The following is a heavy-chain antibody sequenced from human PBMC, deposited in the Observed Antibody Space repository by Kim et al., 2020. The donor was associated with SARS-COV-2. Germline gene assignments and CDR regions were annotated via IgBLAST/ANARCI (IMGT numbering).Heavy chain of an antibody. CDR1: GFTSNNYA. J-gene: IGHJ4*02. Sequence: GGSLRLSCAASGFTSNNYAVHWVRQAPGKGLEWLAVISYDGTNKYYADSVKGRFTISRDISKNTLYLQINSLGAEDTAVYYCARDPSSPHYDFWSGYYMGGVYFDYWGQGTLVTVSS. D-gene: IGHD3-3*01. CDR2: ISYDGTNK. CDR3: ARDPSSPHYDFWSGYYMGGVYFDY. V-gene: IGHV3-30-3*01.